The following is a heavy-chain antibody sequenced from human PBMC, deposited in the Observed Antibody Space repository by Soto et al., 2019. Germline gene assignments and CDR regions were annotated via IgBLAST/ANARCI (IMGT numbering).Heavy chain of an antibody. CDR1: GYPFTRHC. D-gene: IGHD1-26*01. Sequence: GGSMEVSCKTSGYPFTRHCIRWVRQAPGQRLEWMGWISGYNGDTRDSQKFQGRFTMTTDTSTSTVYIEMRNLRSEDTAVYYCAKDQSGSYYYYGMDVWGQGTTVTVSS. CDR2: ISGYNGDT. V-gene: IGHV1-18*01. J-gene: IGHJ6*02. CDR3: AKDQSGSYYYYGMDV.